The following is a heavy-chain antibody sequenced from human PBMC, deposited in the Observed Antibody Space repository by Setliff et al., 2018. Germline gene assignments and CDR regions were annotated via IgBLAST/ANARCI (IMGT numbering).Heavy chain of an antibody. CDR1: GDSIINYY. CDR2: IYSSGNT. Sequence: SETLSLTCTVSGDSIINYYWSWIRQPPGKGLEWIGDIYSSGNTNYNPSLKSRVTVSVDTSKNQFSLRLKSVTAADTAVYYCARGNSRSSVWYVVPHFDYWGQGTLVTVS. CDR3: ARGNSRSSVWYVVPHFDY. J-gene: IGHJ4*02. V-gene: IGHV4-4*08. D-gene: IGHD6-19*01.